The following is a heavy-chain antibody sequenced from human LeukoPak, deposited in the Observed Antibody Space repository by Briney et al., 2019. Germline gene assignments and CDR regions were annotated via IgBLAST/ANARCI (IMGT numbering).Heavy chain of an antibody. CDR1: GGSISSGDYY. J-gene: IGHJ4*02. Sequence: PSQTLSLTCTVSGGSISSGDYYWSWIRQPPGKGLEWIGYIYYSGSTYYNPSLKSRVTISVDTSKNQFSPKLSSVTAADTAVYYCARSPYGSGSYYNDYWGQGTLVTVSS. CDR3: ARSPYGSGSYYNDY. D-gene: IGHD3-10*01. V-gene: IGHV4-30-4*01. CDR2: IYYSGST.